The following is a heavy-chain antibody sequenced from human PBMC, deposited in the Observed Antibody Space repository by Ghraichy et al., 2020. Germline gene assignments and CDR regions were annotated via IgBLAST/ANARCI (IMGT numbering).Heavy chain of an antibody. Sequence: SETLSLTCTVSGGSISSSSYYWGWIRQPPGKGLEWIGSIYYSGSTYYNPSLKSRVTISVDTSKNQFSLKLSSVTAADTAVYYCAGQQPLLGNWFDPWGQGTLVTVSS. CDR3: AGQQPLLGNWFDP. V-gene: IGHV4-39*01. D-gene: IGHD7-27*01. CDR1: GGSISSSSYY. J-gene: IGHJ5*02. CDR2: IYYSGST.